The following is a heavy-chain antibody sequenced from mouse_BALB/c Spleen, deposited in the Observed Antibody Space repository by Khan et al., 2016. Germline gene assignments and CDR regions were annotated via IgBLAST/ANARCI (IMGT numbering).Heavy chain of an antibody. D-gene: IGHD1-1*01. J-gene: IGHJ3*01. CDR3: ATTVVAHRFAY. V-gene: IGHV3-2*02. Sequence: EVQLQESGPGLVKPSQSLSLTCTVTGYSITSDYAWNWIRQFPGNKLEWMGYISYSGSTSYNPSLKSRISITRDTSKNQFFLQLNSVTTEDTATXYCATTVVAHRFAYWGQGTLVTVSA. CDR2: ISYSGST. CDR1: GYSITSDYA.